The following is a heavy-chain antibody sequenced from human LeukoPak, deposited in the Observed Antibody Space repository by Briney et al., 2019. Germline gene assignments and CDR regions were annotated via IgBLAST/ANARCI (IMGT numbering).Heavy chain of an antibody. CDR2: INSDGKST. Sequence: GGSLRLSCAASGFTFSTSWMHWVRQAPGKGLVWVSRINSDGKSTNYADFVKGRFTISRDNAKNTLYLQTNSLRAEDTAVYYCVRDMGYYDKVWGQGTLVTVSS. CDR1: GFTFSTSW. J-gene: IGHJ4*02. D-gene: IGHD3-22*01. V-gene: IGHV3-74*01. CDR3: VRDMGYYDKV.